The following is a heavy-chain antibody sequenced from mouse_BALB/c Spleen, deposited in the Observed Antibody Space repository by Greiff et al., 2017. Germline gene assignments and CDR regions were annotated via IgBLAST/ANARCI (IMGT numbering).Heavy chain of an antibody. Sequence: DVMLVESGGGLVQPGGSRKLSCAASGFTFSSFGMHWVRQAPEKGLEWVAYISSGSSTIYYADTVKGRFTISRDNPKNTLFLQMTSLRSEDTAMYYCARKTNWSYAMDYGGQGTSVTVSS. V-gene: IGHV5-17*02. CDR1: GFTFSSFG. D-gene: IGHD4-1*01. J-gene: IGHJ4*01. CDR2: ISSGSSTI. CDR3: ARKTNWSYAMDY.